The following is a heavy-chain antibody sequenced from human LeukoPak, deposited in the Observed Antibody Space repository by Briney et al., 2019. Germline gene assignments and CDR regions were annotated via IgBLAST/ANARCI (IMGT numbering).Heavy chain of an antibody. Sequence: PSQTLSLTCAVSGGSICSGGYSWSWIRQPPGKGLEWIGYIYHSGSTYYNPSLKSRVTIAVDRSKNQFSLKRSSATAADTAVYYCARHWYLAYFQHWGQGTLVTVSS. CDR1: GGSICSGGYS. V-gene: IGHV4-30-2*01. CDR2: IYHSGST. D-gene: IGHD6-13*01. CDR3: ARHWYLAYFQH. J-gene: IGHJ1*01.